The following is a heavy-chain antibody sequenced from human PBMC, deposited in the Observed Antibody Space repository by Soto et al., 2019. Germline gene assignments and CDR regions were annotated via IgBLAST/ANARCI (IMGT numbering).Heavy chain of an antibody. CDR3: AKGHSDSFGNYDYFGMDV. J-gene: IGHJ6*02. CDR1: GFTFDNYG. V-gene: IGHV3-23*01. Sequence: EVQLLESGGGLVQPGGSLRLSCAASGFTFDNYGMSWVRQAPGKGLEWIGAITGAGGSTYNADSVKGRFTISRDNSKKTVYLQVDSLRVEDTAVYYCAKGHSDSFGNYDYFGMDVWGQGTTVTVPS. CDR2: ITGAGGST. D-gene: IGHD4-4*01.